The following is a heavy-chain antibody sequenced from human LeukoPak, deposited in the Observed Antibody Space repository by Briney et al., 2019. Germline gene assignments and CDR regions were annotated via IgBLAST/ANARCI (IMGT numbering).Heavy chain of an antibody. D-gene: IGHD3-10*01. CDR1: GFTVATNY. CDR3: ARGFGGDLLGYYFDS. Sequence: GGSLRLSCAASGFTVATNYVTWVRQAPGKGLEWVSCISGGGVTYFVDSVKGRFTISRDSSKNTVYLQLNSLRVDDTAVYFCARGFGGDLLGYYFDSWGQGTLVTVSS. V-gene: IGHV3-53*01. J-gene: IGHJ4*02. CDR2: ISGGGVT.